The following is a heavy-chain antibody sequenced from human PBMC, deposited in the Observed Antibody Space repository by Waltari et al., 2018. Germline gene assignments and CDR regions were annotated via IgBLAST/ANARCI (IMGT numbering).Heavy chain of an antibody. CDR2: INHSGST. J-gene: IGHJ4*02. D-gene: IGHD6-13*01. Sequence: QVQLQQWGAGLLKPSETLSLTCAVYGGSFSGYYWSWIRQPPGKGLEWIGEINHSGSTNYNPSLKSRVTISVDTSKNQFSLKLSSVTAADTAVYYCARGKGIAAAANDYWGQGTLVTVSS. CDR3: ARGKGIAAAANDY. V-gene: IGHV4-34*01. CDR1: GGSFSGYY.